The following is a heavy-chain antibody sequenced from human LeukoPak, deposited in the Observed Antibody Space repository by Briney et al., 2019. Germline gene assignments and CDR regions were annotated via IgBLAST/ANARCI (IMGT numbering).Heavy chain of an antibody. J-gene: IGHJ5*02. Sequence: NASETLSLTCTVSGGSISSSTYYWGWIRQPPGKGLEWIGSIYYSGSTYYNPSLKSRVTISVDTSKNQFSLKLNSVTAADTAVYYCARQGYCSGGSCYFAGNWFDPWGQGTLVTVSS. CDR1: GGSISSSTYY. V-gene: IGHV4-39*07. D-gene: IGHD2-15*01. CDR2: IYYSGST. CDR3: ARQGYCSGGSCYFAGNWFDP.